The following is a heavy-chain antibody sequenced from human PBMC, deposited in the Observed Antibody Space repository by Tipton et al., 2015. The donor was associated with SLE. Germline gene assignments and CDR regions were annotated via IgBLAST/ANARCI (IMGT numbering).Heavy chain of an antibody. CDR3: ARHRDSGDYYFDF. V-gene: IGHV4-59*08. D-gene: IGHD1-26*01. Sequence: TLSLTCTVSGGSIGNYYWSWIRQPPGGGLEWIGCIYYSGSTNYNPSLKSRVTISVDTSKNHFSLKLSSVTAADTAVYYCARHRDSGDYYFDFWGQGTLVTVSS. J-gene: IGHJ4*02. CDR2: IYYSGST. CDR1: GGSIGNYY.